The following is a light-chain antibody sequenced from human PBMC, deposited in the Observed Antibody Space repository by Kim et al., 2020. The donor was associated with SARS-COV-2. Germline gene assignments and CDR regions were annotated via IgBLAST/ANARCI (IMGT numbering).Light chain of an antibody. CDR1: SSDVGSYNL. CDR3: CSFAGSSSFV. Sequence: QSAPTQPASVSGSPGQSITISCTGTSSDVGSYNLVSWYQQHPGTAPRLMIYEGNKRPSGVSNRFSGSKSGNTASLTISGLQAEDEADYYCCSFAGSSSFVFGTGTKVTVL. CDR2: EGN. J-gene: IGLJ1*01. V-gene: IGLV2-23*01.